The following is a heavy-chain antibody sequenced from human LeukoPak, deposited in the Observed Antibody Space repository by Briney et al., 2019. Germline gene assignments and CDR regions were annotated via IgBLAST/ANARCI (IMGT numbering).Heavy chain of an antibody. Sequence: EASVKVSCKASGYTFTSYDSNWVRQATGQGLEWMGWMKPNSGNTGYAQKFQGRVTITRDTSISTAYMELSSLRSEDTAVYYCARGLYNSGWYYFDYWGQGTLVTVSS. D-gene: IGHD6-19*01. J-gene: IGHJ4*02. CDR2: MKPNSGNT. CDR1: GYTFTSYD. V-gene: IGHV1-8*03. CDR3: ARGLYNSGWYYFDY.